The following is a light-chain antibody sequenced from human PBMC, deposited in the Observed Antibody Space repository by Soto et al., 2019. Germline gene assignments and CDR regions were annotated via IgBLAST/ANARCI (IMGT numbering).Light chain of an antibody. CDR2: GAS. CDR1: QSVSSNY. V-gene: IGKV3-20*01. CDR3: QQYGTSPRIS. Sequence: EIVLTQSPGTLSLSPGERATLSCRASQSVSSNYLAWYQQKPGQAPRLLIYGASSRATGIPDRLSGSGSGTDFTLTISRLEPEDFAVYYCQQYGTSPRISFGGGTKVEIK. J-gene: IGKJ4*01.